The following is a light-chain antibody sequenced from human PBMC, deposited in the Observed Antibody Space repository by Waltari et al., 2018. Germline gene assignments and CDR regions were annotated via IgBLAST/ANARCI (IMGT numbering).Light chain of an antibody. V-gene: IGLV2-14*01. CDR1: SSDVGGYKY. CDR2: EVS. CDR3: SSYTSSITYV. J-gene: IGLJ1*01. Sequence: QSALTQPASVSGSPGQSITISCTGTSSDVGGYKYVSWYQQHPGKAPKLMIYEVSTRPSGVSNRFSGSQSGNTASLTISGLQAADAADYYCSSYTSSITYVFGTGTTVTVL.